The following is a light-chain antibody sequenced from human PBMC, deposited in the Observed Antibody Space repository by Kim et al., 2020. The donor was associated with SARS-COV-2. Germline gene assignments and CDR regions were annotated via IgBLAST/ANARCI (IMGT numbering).Light chain of an antibody. Sequence: SSELTQDPAVSVALGQTVRITCQGDSLRRYYTTWFQQKPGQAPIAVAYGKNNRPSGIPARFSGSSSGNTASLTITGTQAGAEADYYWNSRVNNDNVLFG. CDR3: NSRVNNDNVL. CDR1: SLRRYY. J-gene: IGLJ2*01. V-gene: IGLV3-19*01. CDR2: GKN.